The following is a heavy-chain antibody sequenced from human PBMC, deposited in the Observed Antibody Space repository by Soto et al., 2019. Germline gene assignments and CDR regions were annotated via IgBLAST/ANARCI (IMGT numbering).Heavy chain of an antibody. V-gene: IGHV1-69*04. J-gene: IGHJ3*02. D-gene: IGHD3-9*01. Sequence: TSVKVSCKASGGSFSNYAIAWLRQAPGQGLEWMGRIIPILGIANYAQKFQGRVTITADKSTSTAYMELSSLRSEDTAVYYCAQTYYDILTGYDDAFDIWGQGTMVTVSS. CDR1: GGSFSNYA. CDR2: IIPILGIA. CDR3: AQTYYDILTGYDDAFDI.